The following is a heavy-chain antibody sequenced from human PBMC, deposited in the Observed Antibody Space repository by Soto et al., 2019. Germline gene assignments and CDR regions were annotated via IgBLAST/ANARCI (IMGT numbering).Heavy chain of an antibody. D-gene: IGHD3-3*01. CDR1: GYTFTSYG. Sequence: ASVKVSCKASGYTFTSYGISWVRQAPGQGLEWMGWISAYNGNTNYAQKLQGRVTMTTDTSTSTAYMELRSLRSDDTAVYYCCRLRFLEWLLDYWGQGTLVTVSS. V-gene: IGHV1-18*01. CDR2: ISAYNGNT. CDR3: CRLRFLEWLLDY. J-gene: IGHJ4*02.